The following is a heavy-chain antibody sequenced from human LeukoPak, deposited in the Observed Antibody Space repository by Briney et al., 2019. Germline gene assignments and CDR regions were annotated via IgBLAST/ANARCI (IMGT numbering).Heavy chain of an antibody. D-gene: IGHD4-17*01. V-gene: IGHV3-33*01. CDR3: ARERLAGRYFDY. J-gene: IGHJ4*02. CDR2: IWYDGSNK. CDR1: GVTFSSYV. Sequence: GGSLRLSRAASGVTFSSYVMHWVRQAPGKGLEWVAVIWYDGSNKYYADSVKGRFTISRDNSKNTLYLQMNSLRAEDTAVYYCARERLAGRYFDYWGQGTLVTVSS.